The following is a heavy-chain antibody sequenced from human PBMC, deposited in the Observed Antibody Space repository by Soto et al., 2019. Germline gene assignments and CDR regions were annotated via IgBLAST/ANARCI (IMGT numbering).Heavy chain of an antibody. D-gene: IGHD3-22*01. J-gene: IGHJ4*02. Sequence: SETLSLTCAVYGGSFSGYYWSWIRQPPGKGLEWIGEINHSGSTNYNPSLKSRVTISVDTSKNQFSLKLSSVTAADTAVYYCAIFYYYDSSGYPFDYWGQGTLVNVS. CDR3: AIFYYYDSSGYPFDY. CDR2: INHSGST. CDR1: GGSFSGYY. V-gene: IGHV4-34*01.